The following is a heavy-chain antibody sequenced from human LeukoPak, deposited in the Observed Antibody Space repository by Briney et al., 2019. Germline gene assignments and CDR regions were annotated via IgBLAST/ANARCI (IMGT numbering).Heavy chain of an antibody. CDR3: ARPSPFGESYYFDY. V-gene: IGHV1-24*01. CDR1: GYTLTELS. D-gene: IGHD3-10*01. CDR2: FDPEDGET. J-gene: IGHJ4*02. Sequence: GASVKVSCKVSGYTLTELSMHWVRQAPGKGLEWMGGFDPEDGETIYAQKFQGRVTMTEDTSTDTAYMELSRLRSDDTAVYYCARPSPFGESYYFDYWGQGTLVTVSS.